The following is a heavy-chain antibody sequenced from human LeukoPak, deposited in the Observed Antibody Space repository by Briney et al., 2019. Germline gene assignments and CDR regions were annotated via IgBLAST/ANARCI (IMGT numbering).Heavy chain of an antibody. D-gene: IGHD2/OR15-2a*01. V-gene: IGHV4-59*01. CDR3: ARESDNILGSMDV. Sequence: PSETLSLTCAVSGGSISSSYWSWVRQTPGKGLEWIGNIYYSGNTNYNPSLKSRVTISVDTSKNHFSLRLSSVTAADTAVYYCARESDNILGSMDVWGQGTTVTVSS. J-gene: IGHJ6*02. CDR1: GGSISSSY. CDR2: IYYSGNT.